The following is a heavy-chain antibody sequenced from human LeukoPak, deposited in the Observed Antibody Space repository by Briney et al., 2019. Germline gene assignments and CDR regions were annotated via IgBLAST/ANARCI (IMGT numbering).Heavy chain of an antibody. D-gene: IGHD6-13*01. Sequence: GSLRLSCAASGFTFSSHAMSWIRQPPGKGLEWIGYIYYSGSTNYNPSLKSRVTISVDTSKNQFSLKLSSVTAADTAVYYCARAPASSWYPHTFDYWGQGTLVTVSS. CDR3: ARAPASSWYPHTFDY. J-gene: IGHJ4*02. CDR1: GFTFSSHA. V-gene: IGHV4-59*11. CDR2: IYYSGST.